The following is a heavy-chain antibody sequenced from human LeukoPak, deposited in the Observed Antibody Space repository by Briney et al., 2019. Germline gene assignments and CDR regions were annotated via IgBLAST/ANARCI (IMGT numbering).Heavy chain of an antibody. CDR2: ISGSGGST. J-gene: IGHJ5*02. CDR3: ARLSPYSSGWRDNWFDP. D-gene: IGHD6-19*01. Sequence: GGSLRLSCAASGFTVSSNYMSWVRQAPGKGLEWVSAISGSGGSTYYADSVKGRFTISRDNSKNTLYLQMNSLRAEDTAVYYCARLSPYSSGWRDNWFDPWGQGTLVTVSS. V-gene: IGHV3-23*01. CDR1: GFTVSSNY.